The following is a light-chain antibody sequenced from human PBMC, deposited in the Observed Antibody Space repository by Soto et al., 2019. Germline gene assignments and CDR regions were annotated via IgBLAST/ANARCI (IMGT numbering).Light chain of an antibody. Sequence: QSALTQPASVSGSPGQSITISCSGTSNDVGGYDYVSWYQQHPGKAPKLIIFEVDNRPSGISFRFSGSKSGNTASLTISGLQSGDEADYYCSSFTGTTSLGVCGGGTKLTVL. J-gene: IGLJ3*02. V-gene: IGLV2-14*03. CDR3: SSFTGTTSLGV. CDR1: SNDVGGYDY. CDR2: EVD.